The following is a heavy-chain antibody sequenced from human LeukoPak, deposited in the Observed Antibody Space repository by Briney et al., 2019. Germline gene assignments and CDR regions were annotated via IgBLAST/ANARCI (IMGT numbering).Heavy chain of an antibody. V-gene: IGHV4-59*08. CDR1: GGSMSNYY. Sequence: SETLSLTCSVSGGSMSNYYWSWIRQPPGGGLEWIGYIYYSGTINYNPSLKSRVTLSVDTSKSQFSLNLRSVTAADTAVYYCARHSAAGVRFDNWGQGTLATVSS. CDR2: IYYSGTI. D-gene: IGHD6-13*01. CDR3: ARHSAAGVRFDN. J-gene: IGHJ4*02.